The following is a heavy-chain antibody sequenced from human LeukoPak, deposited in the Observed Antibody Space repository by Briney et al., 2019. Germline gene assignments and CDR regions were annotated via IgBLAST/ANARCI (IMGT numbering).Heavy chain of an antibody. CDR1: GYTFTSYY. Sequence: ASVKVSCKASGYTFTSYYMHWVRQAPGQGLEWMGIINPSGGSTSYAQKFQGRVTMTRDTSTSTVYMELSSLRSEDPAVYYCARSPRSSGWYGWWFDPWGQGTLVTVSS. D-gene: IGHD6-19*01. CDR2: INPSGGST. J-gene: IGHJ5*02. CDR3: ARSPRSSGWYGWWFDP. V-gene: IGHV1-46*03.